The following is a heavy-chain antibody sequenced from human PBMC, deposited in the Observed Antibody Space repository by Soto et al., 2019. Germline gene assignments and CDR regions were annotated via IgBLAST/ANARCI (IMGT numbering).Heavy chain of an antibody. D-gene: IGHD3-10*01. Sequence: QVQVVQSGVEVRRPGSSVKVSCKASGDTFKNCVISWVRQAPGQGLEWMGGIIPLFGTTDFAQRFQGRLTMTTDESTTTAYMELIRLRSEDTATYYCAAELGFGKLSVVWGQGTTVIVSS. V-gene: IGHV1-69*01. CDR1: GDTFKNCV. CDR3: AAELGFGKLSVV. CDR2: IIPLFGTT. J-gene: IGHJ6*02.